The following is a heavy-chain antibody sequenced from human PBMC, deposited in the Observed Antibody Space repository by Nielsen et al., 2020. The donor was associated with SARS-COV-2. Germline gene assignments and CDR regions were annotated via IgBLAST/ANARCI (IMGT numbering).Heavy chain of an antibody. CDR2: MNPNSGNT. D-gene: IGHD3-3*01. CDR1: GYTFTSYD. J-gene: IGHJ6*02. V-gene: IGHV1-8*01. Sequence: ASVKVSCKASGYTFTSYDINWERQATGQGLEWMGWMNPNSGNTGYAQKFQGRVTMTRNTSISTAYMELSSLRSEDTAVYYCASNPITIFGDPLGYYGMDVWGQGTTVTVSS. CDR3: ASNPITIFGDPLGYYGMDV.